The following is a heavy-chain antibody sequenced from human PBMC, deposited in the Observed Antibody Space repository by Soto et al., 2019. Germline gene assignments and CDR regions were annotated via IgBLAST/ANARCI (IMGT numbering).Heavy chain of an antibody. CDR1: GFTFSSYG. D-gene: IGHD4-17*01. Sequence: GGSLRLSCAASGFTFSSYGMHWVRQAPGKGLEWVAVIWYDGSNKYYADSVKGRFTISRDNSKNTLYLQMNSLRAEDTAVYYCARDDYVGFDYYYYYGMDVWGQGTTVTVSS. CDR2: IWYDGSNK. V-gene: IGHV3-33*01. J-gene: IGHJ6*02. CDR3: ARDDYVGFDYYYYYGMDV.